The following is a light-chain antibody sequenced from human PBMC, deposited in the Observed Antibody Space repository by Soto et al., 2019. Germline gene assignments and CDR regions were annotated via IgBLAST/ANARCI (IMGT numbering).Light chain of an antibody. J-gene: IGLJ2*01. CDR1: SSDVGGYNY. Sequence: QSVLTQPASVSGSPGQSITISCTGTSSDVGGYNYVSWYQQHPGKAPKLMIFDVSDRPSGVSNRFSGSKSGNTASLTISGLQAEDDADYYCISYTTSSTVVFGGGTKLTVL. V-gene: IGLV2-14*03. CDR3: ISYTTSSTVV. CDR2: DVS.